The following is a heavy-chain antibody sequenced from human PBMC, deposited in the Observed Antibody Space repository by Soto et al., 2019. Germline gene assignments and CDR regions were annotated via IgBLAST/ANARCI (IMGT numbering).Heavy chain of an antibody. CDR3: ARLYIVGTTMSYGMDV. Sequence: ASVKVSCKASGYTFTSYDINWVRQATGQGLEWMGWMNPNSGNTGYAQKLQGRVTMTRNTSISTAYMELRSLRSDDTAVYYCARLYIVGTTMSYGMDVWGQGATVTVSS. V-gene: IGHV1-8*01. CDR1: GYTFTSYD. D-gene: IGHD1-26*01. J-gene: IGHJ6*02. CDR2: MNPNSGNT.